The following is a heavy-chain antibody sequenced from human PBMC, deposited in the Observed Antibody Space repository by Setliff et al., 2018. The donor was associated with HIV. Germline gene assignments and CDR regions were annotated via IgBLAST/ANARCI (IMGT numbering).Heavy chain of an antibody. V-gene: IGHV4-34*01. CDR2: IYHSGST. CDR1: GGSFSAYY. Sequence: SETLSLTCAVYGGSFSAYYWSWIRQTPGKGLEWIGSIYHSGSTYYNPSLKSRVTISVDTSKNQFSLKLSSVTAADTAVYYCARRPAGAVAGGYGMDVWGQGTTVTVSS. D-gene: IGHD6-19*01. J-gene: IGHJ6*02. CDR3: ARRPAGAVAGGYGMDV.